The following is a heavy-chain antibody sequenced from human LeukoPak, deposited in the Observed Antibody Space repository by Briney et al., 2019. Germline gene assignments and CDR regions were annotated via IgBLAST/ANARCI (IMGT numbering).Heavy chain of an antibody. J-gene: IGHJ6*04. D-gene: IGHD6-19*01. CDR1: GYSFTSYW. CDR2: VDPSDSYT. Sequence: GESLKISCKGSGYSFTSYWISWVRQMPGKGLEWMGRVDPSDSYTNYSPSFQGHVTISADKSISTAYLQWSSLKASDTAMYYCARSGAVAGTFYYGMDVWGRGTTVTVSS. V-gene: IGHV5-10-1*01. CDR3: ARSGAVAGTFYYGMDV.